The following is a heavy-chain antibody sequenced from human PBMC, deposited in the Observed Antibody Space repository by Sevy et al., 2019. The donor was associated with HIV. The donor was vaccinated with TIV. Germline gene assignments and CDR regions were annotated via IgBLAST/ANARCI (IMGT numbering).Heavy chain of an antibody. J-gene: IGHJ1*01. CDR3: ARGNMDREDSKYFQD. CDR1: GGSISIYY. Sequence: SETLSLTCTVSGGSISIYYWSWIRQPPGKGLEWIGYIYYSGSTNYNPSLKSRVTMSVDTSKNQFSLKLRSVTAADTAVYYCARGNMDREDSKYFQDWGQRALVTVSS. D-gene: IGHD1-26*01. CDR2: IYYSGST. V-gene: IGHV4-59*13.